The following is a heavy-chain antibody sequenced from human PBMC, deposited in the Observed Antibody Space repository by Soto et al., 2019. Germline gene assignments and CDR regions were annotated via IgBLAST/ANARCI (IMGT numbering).Heavy chain of an antibody. CDR2: IYHSGST. J-gene: IGHJ4*02. V-gene: IGHV4-61*01. Sequence: QVQLQESGPGLVKPSETLSLTCTVSGGSVSSGSHYWNWIRQPPGKGLEWIGYIYHSGSTNYNPSLKSRVTISVATSKNQFSLKLRSVTAADTAFYYCVSLADRPFDNWGQGTLVTVSS. CDR3: VSLADRPFDN. CDR1: GGSVSSGSHY. D-gene: IGHD6-6*01.